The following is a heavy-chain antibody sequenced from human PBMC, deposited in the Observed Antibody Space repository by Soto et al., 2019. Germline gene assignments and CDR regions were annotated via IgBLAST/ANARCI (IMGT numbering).Heavy chain of an antibody. Sequence: EVQLLESGGGLVQPGGSLRLSCAASGFTFGTYAMNWVRQAPGKGLEWVSAISGSGGSTYYADSVKGRFTISRDNSKNTLYLQMNSLRAEDTAVYYCAKDLVGGTGPLPPTDYWGQGTLVTVSS. D-gene: IGHD1-1*01. CDR2: ISGSGGST. CDR3: AKDLVGGTGPLPPTDY. CDR1: GFTFGTYA. J-gene: IGHJ4*02. V-gene: IGHV3-23*01.